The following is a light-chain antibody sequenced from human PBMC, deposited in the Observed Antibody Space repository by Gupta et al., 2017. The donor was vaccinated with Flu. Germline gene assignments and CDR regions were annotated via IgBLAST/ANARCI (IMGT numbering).Light chain of an antibody. Sequence: KVTISCSGSSSNIGKNFVSWYQQLHGTAPHLLIFENSNRPSGIPDRFSGSKSGTSATLGITGLQTGEEADYYCETWDSSLIAWVFGGGTTLTVL. CDR2: ENS. V-gene: IGLV1-51*02. CDR3: ETWDSSLIAWV. J-gene: IGLJ3*02. CDR1: SSNIGKNF.